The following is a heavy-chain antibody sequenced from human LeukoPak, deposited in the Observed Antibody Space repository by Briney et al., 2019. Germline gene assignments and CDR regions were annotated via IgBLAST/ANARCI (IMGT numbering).Heavy chain of an antibody. CDR3: ARGGYVYSYGGGDAFDI. J-gene: IGHJ3*02. Sequence: SETLSLTCTVSGDSISSSNCYWGWIRQPPGKGLEWIGSIYFSGGTYYNASLKSRVTMSVDTSKNQFSLNLSSVTAADTAVYYCARGGYVYSYGGGDAFDIWGQGTMVTVSS. V-gene: IGHV4-39*07. D-gene: IGHD5-18*01. CDR2: IYFSGGT. CDR1: GDSISSSNCY.